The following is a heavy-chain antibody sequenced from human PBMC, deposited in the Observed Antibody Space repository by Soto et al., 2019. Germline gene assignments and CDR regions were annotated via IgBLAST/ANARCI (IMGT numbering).Heavy chain of an antibody. J-gene: IGHJ6*02. D-gene: IGHD3-3*01. Sequence: SETLSLTCTVAGSSVSSSTYYWAWIRQSPGKGLEWIGNIDYSGSTYDNPSLKSRVIMSVDTSRNQFSLKLRSVTAADTAVYYCASVPYYDFWSGSRSPSYYYYGIDVWGQGTTVTVSS. CDR1: GSSVSSSTYY. CDR3: ASVPYYDFWSGSRSPSYYYYGIDV. CDR2: IDYSGST. V-gene: IGHV4-39*01.